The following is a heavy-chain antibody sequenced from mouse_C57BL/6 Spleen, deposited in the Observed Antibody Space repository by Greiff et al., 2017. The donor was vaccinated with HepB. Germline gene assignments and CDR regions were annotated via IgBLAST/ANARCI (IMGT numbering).Heavy chain of an antibody. CDR2: ISSGGDYI. V-gene: IGHV5-9-1*02. J-gene: IGHJ4*01. CDR1: GFTFSSYA. CDR3: TRDLYDGYYYAMDY. Sequence: EVHLVESGEGLVKPGGSLKLSCAASGFTFSSYAMSWVRQTPEKRLEWVAYISSGGDYIYYADTVKGRFTISRDNARNTLYLQMSSLKSEDTAMYYCTRDLYDGYYYAMDYWGQGTSVTVSS. D-gene: IGHD2-3*01.